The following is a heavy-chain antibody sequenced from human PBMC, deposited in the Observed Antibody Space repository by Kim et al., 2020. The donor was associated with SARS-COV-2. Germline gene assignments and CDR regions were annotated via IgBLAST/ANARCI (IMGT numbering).Heavy chain of an antibody. D-gene: IGHD3-10*01. CDR2: ISWNSGSI. CDR3: AKDFSQTLWFGELENGMDV. Sequence: GGSLRLSCAASGFTFDDYAMHWVRQAPGKGLEWVSGISWNSGSIGYADSVKGRFTISRDNAKNSLYLQMNSLRAEDTALYYCAKDFSQTLWFGELENGMDVWGQGTTVTVSS. CDR1: GFTFDDYA. V-gene: IGHV3-9*01. J-gene: IGHJ6*02.